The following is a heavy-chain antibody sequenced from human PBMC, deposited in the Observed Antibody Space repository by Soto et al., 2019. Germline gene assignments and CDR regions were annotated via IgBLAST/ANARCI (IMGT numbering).Heavy chain of an antibody. D-gene: IGHD2-2*02. CDR3: ARGSRICSSTSCYTMLDY. V-gene: IGHV3-53*01. CDR1: GFTVSSNY. Sequence: GGSLRLSCAASGFTVSSNYMSWVRQAPGKGLEWVSVIYSGGSTYYADSVKGRFTISRDNSKNTLYLQMNSLRAEDTAVYYCARGSRICSSTSCYTMLDYWGQGTLVTVSS. J-gene: IGHJ4*02. CDR2: IYSGGST.